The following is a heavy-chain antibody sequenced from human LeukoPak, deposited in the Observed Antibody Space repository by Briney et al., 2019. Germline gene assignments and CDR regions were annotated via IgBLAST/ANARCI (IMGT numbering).Heavy chain of an antibody. Sequence: PGRSLRLSCAASGFTFSSYGMHWVRQAPGKGLEWVAVISYDGSNKYYADSVKGRITISRDNSKNTLYLQMNSLRAEDTAVYYCAKGRQWLVSWGQGTLVSVSP. J-gene: IGHJ4*02. CDR2: ISYDGSNK. CDR3: AKGRQWLVS. D-gene: IGHD6-19*01. V-gene: IGHV3-30*18. CDR1: GFTFSSYG.